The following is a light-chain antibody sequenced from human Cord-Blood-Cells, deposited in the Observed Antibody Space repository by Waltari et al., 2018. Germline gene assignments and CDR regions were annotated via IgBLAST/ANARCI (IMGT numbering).Light chain of an antibody. CDR1: SSDVGGYNY. CDR2: DVS. CDR3: SSYTSSSTYV. J-gene: IGLJ1*01. Sequence: QSALTQPASVSGSPGQSITISCTGTSSDVGGYNYVSWYQQHLGKAPKPMIYDVSNRPSGVSNRFSGSKSGNTASLTISGLQAEDEADYYCSSYTSSSTYVFGTGTKVTVL. V-gene: IGLV2-14*01.